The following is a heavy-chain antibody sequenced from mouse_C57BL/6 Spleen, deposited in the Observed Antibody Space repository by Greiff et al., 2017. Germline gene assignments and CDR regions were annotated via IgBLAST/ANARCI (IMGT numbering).Heavy chain of an antibody. CDR2: ISSGSSTI. J-gene: IGHJ4*01. CDR3: ARGYSLRYYAMDY. CDR1: GFTFSDYG. V-gene: IGHV5-17*01. Sequence: EVKLMESGGGLVKPGGSLKLSCAASGFTFSDYGMHWVRQAPEKGLEWVAYISSGSSTIYYADPVKGRFTISRDNAKNTLFLQMTSLRSEDTAMYYCARGYSLRYYAMDYWGQGTSVTVSS.